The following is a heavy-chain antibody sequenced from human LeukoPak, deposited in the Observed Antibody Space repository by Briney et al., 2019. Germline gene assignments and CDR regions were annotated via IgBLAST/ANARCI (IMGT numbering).Heavy chain of an antibody. Sequence: SETLSLTCAVSGDSISSAYYWGWIRQPPGKGLEWIAGFYHSGITYYNPSLKSRVTISVDTSKNQFSLKLSSVTAAETAMYYCARREDCSGASCPKYFDYWGQGILVTVSS. CDR3: ARREDCSGASCPKYFDY. CDR2: FYHSGIT. J-gene: IGHJ4*02. CDR1: GDSISSAYY. V-gene: IGHV4-38-2*01. D-gene: IGHD2-15*01.